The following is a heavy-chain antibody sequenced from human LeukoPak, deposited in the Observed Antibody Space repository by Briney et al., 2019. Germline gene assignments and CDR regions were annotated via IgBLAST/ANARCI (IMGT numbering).Heavy chain of an antibody. Sequence: SETLSLTCTVSGVSISSGGYYWSWIRQHPGKGLEWIGYIYYSGSTYYNPSLKSRVTISVDTSKNQFSLKLSSVTAADTAVYYCARDAGGIDAFDIWGQGTMVTVSS. V-gene: IGHV4-31*03. CDR2: IYYSGST. J-gene: IGHJ3*02. CDR1: GVSISSGGYY. CDR3: ARDAGGIDAFDI. D-gene: IGHD3-16*01.